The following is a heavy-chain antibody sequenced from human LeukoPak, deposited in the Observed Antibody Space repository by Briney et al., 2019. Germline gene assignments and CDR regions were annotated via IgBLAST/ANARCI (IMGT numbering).Heavy chain of an antibody. D-gene: IGHD1-20*01. CDR3: ARESIMGTTVSYYFDY. CDR2: IKQDGSEK. V-gene: IGHV3-7*01. J-gene: IGHJ4*02. Sequence: QTGGSLRLSCAASGFTFSSNWMSWVRQAPGKGLEWVANIKQDGSEKYYVDSVKGRFTISRDNAKSPLYLQMNSLRAEDTAVYYGARESIMGTTVSYYFDYWGQGTLVTVSS. CDR1: GFTFSSNW.